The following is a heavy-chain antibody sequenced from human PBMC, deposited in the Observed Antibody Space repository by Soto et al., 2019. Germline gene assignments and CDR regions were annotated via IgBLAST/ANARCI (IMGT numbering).Heavy chain of an antibody. J-gene: IGHJ2*01. Sequence: QVQLVQSGGEVKKPGASVKVSCQASGYTFSDYAISWVRQAPGQGLEWMGWISASTRNTDQAQNFQGRVIMTLDTYRNTAYMELRSLRSDDTAVYYCVRCYCSVGSCYACWHFDLWGRGTLVTVSS. CDR1: GYTFSDYA. V-gene: IGHV1-18*01. CDR2: ISASTRNT. CDR3: VRCYCSVGSCYACWHFDL. D-gene: IGHD2-15*01.